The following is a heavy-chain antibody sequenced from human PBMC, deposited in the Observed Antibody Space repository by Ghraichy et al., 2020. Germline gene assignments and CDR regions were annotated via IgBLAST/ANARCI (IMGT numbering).Heavy chain of an antibody. CDR1: GFTFDDYA. Sequence: GGSLRLSCAASGFTFDDYAMHWVRQAPGKGLEWVSGISWNSGSIGYADSVKGRFTISRDNAKNSLYLQMNSLRAEDTALYYCAKDFDYGGTWGPFDYWGQGTLVTVSS. CDR2: ISWNSGSI. V-gene: IGHV3-9*01. J-gene: IGHJ4*02. D-gene: IGHD4-23*01. CDR3: AKDFDYGGTWGPFDY.